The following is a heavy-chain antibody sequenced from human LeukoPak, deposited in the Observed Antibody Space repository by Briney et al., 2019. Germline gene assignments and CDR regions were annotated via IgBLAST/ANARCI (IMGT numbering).Heavy chain of an antibody. CDR2: INPSGGST. J-gene: IGHJ4*02. CDR3: AIYCSSTSCSFDY. CDR1: GYTFTSYY. Sequence: ASVKVSCKASGYTFTSYYMHWVRRAPGQGLEWMGIINPSGGSTSYAQKFQGRVTMTRDMSTSTVYMELSSLRSEDTAVYYCAIYCSSTSCSFDYWGQGTLVTVSS. V-gene: IGHV1-46*01. D-gene: IGHD2-2*01.